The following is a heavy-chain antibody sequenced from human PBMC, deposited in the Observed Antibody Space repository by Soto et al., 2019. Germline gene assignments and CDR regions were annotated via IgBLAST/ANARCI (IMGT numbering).Heavy chain of an antibody. CDR1: GGSISSSNW. Sequence: QVQLQESGPGLVKPSGTLSLTCAVSGGSISSSNWWSWVRPPPATGREWIGEIYHSGSTNYNPSLKRRVTITVDKSKNQFSLKLSCVTASDTAVYYCARLSRDRYCSGGSCYRSEYFDYWGQGTLVTVSS. CDR3: ARLSRDRYCSGGSCYRSEYFDY. J-gene: IGHJ4*02. D-gene: IGHD2-15*01. CDR2: IYHSGST. V-gene: IGHV4-4*02.